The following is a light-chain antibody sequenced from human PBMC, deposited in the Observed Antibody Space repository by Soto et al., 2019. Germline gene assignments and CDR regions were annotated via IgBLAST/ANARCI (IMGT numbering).Light chain of an antibody. CDR1: NSDVGAYNY. J-gene: IGLJ1*01. CDR3: CSYAGSYSFL. V-gene: IGLV2-11*01. Sequence: QSVLTQPRSVSGSPGQSVTFSCTGTNSDVGAYNYVSWYQQHPGKAPKLMIYDVTKRPSGVPDRFSGSKSGNTASLTISGLQAEDEADYYCCSYAGSYSFLFGSGTKVTVL. CDR2: DVT.